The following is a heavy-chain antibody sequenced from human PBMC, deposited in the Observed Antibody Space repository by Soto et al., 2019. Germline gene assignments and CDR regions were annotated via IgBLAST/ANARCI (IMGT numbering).Heavy chain of an antibody. CDR1: GFTFSSYP. J-gene: IGHJ6*02. V-gene: IGHV3-30*09. CDR2: ISFDGSKK. Sequence: QMQLVESGGGVVQPGRSLRLSCAASGFTFSSYPMHWVRQAPGKGLEWVAVISFDGSKKYYADSVKGRFVISKDNSKNMLSMQMNSLRGEDSAVYYCARLPGPLVAVLYLYPVDGRDPVSDADVWGQGTAVTVSS. CDR3: ARLPGPLVAVLYLYPVDGRDPVSDADV. D-gene: IGHD6-19*01.